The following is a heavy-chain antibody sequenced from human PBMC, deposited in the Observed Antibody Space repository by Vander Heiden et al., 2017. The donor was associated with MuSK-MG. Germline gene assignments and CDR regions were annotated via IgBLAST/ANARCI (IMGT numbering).Heavy chain of an antibody. D-gene: IGHD2-15*01. CDR2: IYYSGST. Sequence: QVQLQESGPGLVTPSETLSLTCTVSGGSISSYYWTWIRQPPGKGLEWIGYIYYSGSTNYNPSLKSRVTISVDTSKNQFSLKLSSVTAADTAVYYCASTATTNSDAFDIWGQGTMVTVSS. V-gene: IGHV4-59*08. CDR3: ASTATTNSDAFDI. CDR1: GGSISSYY. J-gene: IGHJ3*02.